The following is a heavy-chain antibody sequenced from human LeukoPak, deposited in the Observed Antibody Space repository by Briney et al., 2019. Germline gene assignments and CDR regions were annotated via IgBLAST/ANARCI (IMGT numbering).Heavy chain of an antibody. D-gene: IGHD3-22*01. Sequence: ASVKVSCKASGYTFTGYYMHWVRQAPGQGLEWMGWINPNSGGTNYAQKFQGRVTMTRDTSISTAYMELSRLRSDDTAVYYCARDYYDSSGLWDYWGQGTLVTVSS. CDR1: GYTFTGYY. J-gene: IGHJ4*02. V-gene: IGHV1-2*02. CDR3: ARDYYDSSGLWDY. CDR2: INPNSGGT.